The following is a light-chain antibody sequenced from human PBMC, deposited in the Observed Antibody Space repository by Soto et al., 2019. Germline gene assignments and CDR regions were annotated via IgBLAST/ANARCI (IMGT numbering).Light chain of an antibody. J-gene: IGLJ2*01. CDR2: LNSDGSH. CDR3: QTWGTGIHVV. V-gene: IGLV4-69*01. Sequence: QPVLTQSPSASASLGASVKLTCTLSSGHSSYAIAWRQQQPEKGPRYLMKLNSDGSHSKGDGIPDRFSGSSSGAERYLTISSLQSEDEADYYCQTWGTGIHVVFGGGTKLTVL. CDR1: SGHSSYA.